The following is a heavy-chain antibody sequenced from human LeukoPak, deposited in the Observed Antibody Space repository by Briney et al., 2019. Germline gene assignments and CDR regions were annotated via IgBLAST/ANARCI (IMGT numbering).Heavy chain of an antibody. CDR2: ISGSGGST. CDR3: ATLLSYYDFWSGSHVDY. V-gene: IGHV3-23*01. J-gene: IGHJ4*02. CDR1: GFTFSSYA. Sequence: PGGSLRLSCAASGFTFSSYAMSWVRQAPGKGLEWVSAISGSGGSTYYADSVKGRLTISRDNSKDTLYLQMNSLRAEDTAVYYCATLLSYYDFWSGSHVDYWGQGTLVTVSS. D-gene: IGHD3-3*01.